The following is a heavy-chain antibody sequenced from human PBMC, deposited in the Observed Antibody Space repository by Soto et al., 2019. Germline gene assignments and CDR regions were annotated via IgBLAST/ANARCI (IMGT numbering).Heavy chain of an antibody. CDR1: GYTFTSYG. CDR2: ISAYNGNT. J-gene: IGHJ5*02. Sequence: ASVKVSCKASGYTFTSYGISWVRQAPGQGLEWMGWISAYNGNTNYAQKLQGRVTMTTDTSTSTAYMELRSLRSDDTAVYYCAREFGYYDSSGYWFDHWGQGTLVTVSS. V-gene: IGHV1-18*04. CDR3: AREFGYYDSSGYWFDH. D-gene: IGHD3-22*01.